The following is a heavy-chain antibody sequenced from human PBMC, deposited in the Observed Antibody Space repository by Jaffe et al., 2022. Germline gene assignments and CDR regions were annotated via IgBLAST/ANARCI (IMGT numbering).Heavy chain of an antibody. J-gene: IGHJ4*02. CDR3: AKVVGSGQGYCTGGVCYSPLTAYFDY. V-gene: IGHV3-23*01. D-gene: IGHD2-8*02. CDR1: GFTFSSYA. Sequence: EVQLLESGGGLVQPGGSLRLSCAASGFTFSSYAMSWVRQAPGKGLEWVSAISGSGGSTYYADSVKGRFTISRDNSKNTLYLQMNSLRAEDTAVYYCAKVVGSGQGYCTGGVCYSPLTAYFDYWGQGTLVTVSS. CDR2: ISGSGGST.